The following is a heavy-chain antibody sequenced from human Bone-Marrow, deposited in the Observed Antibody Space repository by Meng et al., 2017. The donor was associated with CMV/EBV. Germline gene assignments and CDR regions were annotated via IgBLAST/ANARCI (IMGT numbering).Heavy chain of an antibody. D-gene: IGHD5-12*01. CDR1: GGSFSGYY. J-gene: IGHJ4*02. Sequence: SDTLSLTCAVYGGSFSGYYWSWIRQPPGKGLEWIGEINHSGSTNYNPSLKSRVTISVDTSKNQFSLKLSSVTAADTAVYYCARDFSGYDSCWGQGTLVTVSS. V-gene: IGHV4-34*01. CDR3: ARDFSGYDSC. CDR2: INHSGST.